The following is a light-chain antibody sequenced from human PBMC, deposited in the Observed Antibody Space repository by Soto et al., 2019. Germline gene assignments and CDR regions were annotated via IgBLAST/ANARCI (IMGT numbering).Light chain of an antibody. V-gene: IGKV1-5*01. CDR2: NAD. CDR1: QDINRW. CDR3: QQFSLYWA. J-gene: IGKJ1*01. Sequence: DIQMTQSPSTLSASVGDRVTITCRASQDINRWLAWYQQKPGKAPKILIYNADNLESGVPSRFSGSGYGTEFILTISSLQPDDFATYYCQQFSLYWAFGQGTKVEIK.